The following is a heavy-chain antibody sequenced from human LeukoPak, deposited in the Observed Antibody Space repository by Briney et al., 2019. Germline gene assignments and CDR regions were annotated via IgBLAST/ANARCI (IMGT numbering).Heavy chain of an antibody. Sequence: GGSLRLSCAASGYTFTSYGISWVRQAPGQGLEWMGWISAYNGNTNYAQKLQGRVTMTTDTSTSTAYMELRSLRSDDTAVYYCARDHGRSSGWYFESVETFDIWGQGTMVTVSS. D-gene: IGHD6-19*01. V-gene: IGHV1-18*01. CDR1: GYTFTSYG. CDR2: ISAYNGNT. J-gene: IGHJ3*02. CDR3: ARDHGRSSGWYFESVETFDI.